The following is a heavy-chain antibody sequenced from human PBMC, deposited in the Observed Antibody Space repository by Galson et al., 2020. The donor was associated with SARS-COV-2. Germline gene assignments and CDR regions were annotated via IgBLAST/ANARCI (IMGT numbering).Heavy chain of an antibody. J-gene: IGHJ4*02. Sequence: SETLSLTCAVSGYSISSGYYWGWIRQPPGKGLEWIGSIYHSGSTYYNPSLKSRVTISVDTSKNQFSLKLSSVTAADTAVYYCAREGSTYYDFWSGYPPPDDWGQGTLVTVSS. V-gene: IGHV4-38-2*02. D-gene: IGHD3-3*01. CDR2: IYHSGST. CDR3: AREGSTYYDFWSGYPPPDD. CDR1: GYSISSGYY.